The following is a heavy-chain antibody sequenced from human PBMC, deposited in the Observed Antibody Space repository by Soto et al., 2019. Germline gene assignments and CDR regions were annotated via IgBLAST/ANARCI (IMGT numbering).Heavy chain of an antibody. Sequence: HPGGSLRLSCAASGVTFDDYAMHWVRQAPGKGLEWVSGISWNSGSIGYADSVKGRFTISRDNAKNSLYLQMNSLRAEDTALYYCAKGQSYYYDSSGYFGIFDYWGQGTLVTVSS. J-gene: IGHJ4*02. V-gene: IGHV3-9*01. CDR3: AKGQSYYYDSSGYFGIFDY. D-gene: IGHD3-22*01. CDR1: GVTFDDYA. CDR2: ISWNSGSI.